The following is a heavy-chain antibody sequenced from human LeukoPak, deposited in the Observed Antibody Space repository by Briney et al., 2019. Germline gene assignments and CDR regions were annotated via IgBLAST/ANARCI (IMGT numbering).Heavy chain of an antibody. CDR2: INPNSGGT. V-gene: IGHV1-2*06. D-gene: IGHD5-18*01. CDR1: GYTFTGYY. Sequence: ASVKVSCKASGYTFTGYYMHWVRHAPGQGREWMGRINPNSGGTNYAQKFQGRVTMTRDTSISTAYMELSRLRSGDTAVYYCARYVDTAMVLDNWFDPWGQGTLVTVSS. CDR3: ARYVDTAMVLDNWFDP. J-gene: IGHJ5*02.